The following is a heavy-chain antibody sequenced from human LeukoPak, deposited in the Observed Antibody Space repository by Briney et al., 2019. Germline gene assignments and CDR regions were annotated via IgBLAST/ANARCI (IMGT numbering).Heavy chain of an antibody. D-gene: IGHD3-10*01. V-gene: IGHV4-59*08. J-gene: IGHJ3*01. CDR2: VYHSGSA. CDR1: GGSLNSYY. CDR3: ARRGYYGSGAYDT. Sequence: PSETLSLTCTVSGGSLNSYYWGRIRQPPGKGLEWIGNVYHSGSAIYNPSLESRVTISVDRSKNQFSLNLSSVTAADTAVYYCARRGYYGSGAYDTWGQGTMFIVSS.